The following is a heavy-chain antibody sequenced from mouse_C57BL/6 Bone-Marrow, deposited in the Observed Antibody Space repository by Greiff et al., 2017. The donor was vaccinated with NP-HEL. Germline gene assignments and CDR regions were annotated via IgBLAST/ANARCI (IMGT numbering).Heavy chain of an antibody. J-gene: IGHJ3*01. CDR3: GARPWFAY. Sequence: QVQLQQSGPELVKPGASVKISCKASGYAFSSSWMNWVKQRPGKGLEWIGRIYPGDGDTNYNGKFKGKATLTADKSSSTAYMQLSSLTSEDSAVYFCGARPWFAYWGQGTLVTVSA. CDR1: GYAFSSSW. CDR2: IYPGDGDT. V-gene: IGHV1-82*01.